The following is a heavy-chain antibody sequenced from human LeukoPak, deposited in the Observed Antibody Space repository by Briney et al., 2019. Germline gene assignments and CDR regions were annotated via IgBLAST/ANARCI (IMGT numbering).Heavy chain of an antibody. CDR2: ISGSGGST. J-gene: IGHJ4*02. CDR3: AKIASVTYYYDSSGYDY. V-gene: IGHV3-23*01. CDR1: GFTFNSYA. Sequence: QAGGSLRLSCAASGFTFNSYAMSWVRQAPGKGLEWVSAISGSGGSTYYADSVKGRFTISRDNSKNTLYLQMNSLRAEDTAVYYCAKIASVTYYYDSSGYDYWGQGTLVIVSS. D-gene: IGHD3-22*01.